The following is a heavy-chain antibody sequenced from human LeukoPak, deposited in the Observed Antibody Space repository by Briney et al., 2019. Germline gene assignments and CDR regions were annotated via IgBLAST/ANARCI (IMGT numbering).Heavy chain of an antibody. CDR1: GYSFTNYW. CDR3: ARPLGVTMVRGVVEAFDI. D-gene: IGHD3-10*01. J-gene: IGHJ3*02. Sequence: GESLKISCKGSGYSFTNYWIGWVRQMPGKGLEWMGITYPGDSDTRYSPSFQGQVTISADKSISTAYLQWSSLKASDTAMYYCARPLGVTMVRGVVEAFDIWGQGTMVTVSS. V-gene: IGHV5-51*01. CDR2: TYPGDSDT.